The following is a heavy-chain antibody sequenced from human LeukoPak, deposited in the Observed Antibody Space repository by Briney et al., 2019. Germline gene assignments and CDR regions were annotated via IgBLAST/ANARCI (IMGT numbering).Heavy chain of an antibody. J-gene: IGHJ4*02. V-gene: IGHV1-2*02. CDR1: GYTFTGYY. Sequence: ASVKVSCKASGYTFTGYYIHWVRQAPGQGLASMGWINSNTGATHYAQKFQGRVTMTRDTSISTAYMELSRLRSDDTAVYYCARGRSTENFDYWGQGTLVTVSS. CDR2: INSNTGAT. CDR3: ARGRSTENFDY.